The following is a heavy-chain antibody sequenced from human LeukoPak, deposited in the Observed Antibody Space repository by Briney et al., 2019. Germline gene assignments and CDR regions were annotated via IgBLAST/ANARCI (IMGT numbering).Heavy chain of an antibody. D-gene: IGHD4-23*01. Sequence: SVKVSCKASGGTFSSYAISWVRQAPGQGLEWMGGIIPIFGTANYAQKFQGRVTMTEDTSTDTAYMELSSLRSEDTAVYYCATLSTVTPDWYFDLWGRGTLVTVSS. J-gene: IGHJ2*01. V-gene: IGHV1-69*06. CDR1: GGTFSSYA. CDR2: IIPIFGTA. CDR3: ATLSTVTPDWYFDL.